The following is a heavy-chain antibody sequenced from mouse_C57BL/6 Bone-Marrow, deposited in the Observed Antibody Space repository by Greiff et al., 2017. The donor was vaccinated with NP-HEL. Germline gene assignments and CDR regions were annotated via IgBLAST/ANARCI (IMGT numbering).Heavy chain of an antibody. Sequence: QVQLQQPGAELVKPGASVKMSCKASGYTFTSYWITWVKQRPGQGLEWIGDIYPGSGSTNYNEKFKSKATLTVDTSSSTAYMQLSSLTSEDSAVYYCARYGSSYWYFDVWGTGTTVTVSS. CDR2: IYPGSGST. J-gene: IGHJ1*03. D-gene: IGHD1-1*01. CDR1: GYTFTSYW. CDR3: ARYGSSYWYFDV. V-gene: IGHV1-55*01.